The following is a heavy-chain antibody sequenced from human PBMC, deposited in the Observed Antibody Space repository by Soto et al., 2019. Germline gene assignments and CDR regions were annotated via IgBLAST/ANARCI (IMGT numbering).Heavy chain of an antibody. CDR2: MNPNSGNT. CDR1: GYTFTSYG. CDR3: ASFNLDYYYYGMDV. V-gene: IGHV1-8*01. J-gene: IGHJ6*02. Sequence: ASVKVSCKASGYTFTSYGINWVRQATGQGLEWMGWMNPNSGNTGYAQKFQGRVTMTRNTSISTAYMELSSLRSEDTAVYYCASFNLDYYYYGMDVWGQGTTVTVSS.